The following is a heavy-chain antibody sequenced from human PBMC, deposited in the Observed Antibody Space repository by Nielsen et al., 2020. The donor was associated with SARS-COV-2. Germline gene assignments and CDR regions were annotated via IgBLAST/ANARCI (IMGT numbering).Heavy chain of an antibody. CDR2: IKQDGTEK. D-gene: IGHD6-19*01. Sequence: ETLSLTCAVFGGSISSDNWWTWVRQAPGKGLEWVANIKQDGTEKHYVDSVKGRFTISRDNAKNSLYLQMNSLGVEDTAVYYCATQAAVAVGGIYYGMDVWGQGTTVTVSS. V-gene: IGHV3-7*01. CDR3: ATQAAVAVGGIYYGMDV. CDR1: GGSISSDNW. J-gene: IGHJ6*02.